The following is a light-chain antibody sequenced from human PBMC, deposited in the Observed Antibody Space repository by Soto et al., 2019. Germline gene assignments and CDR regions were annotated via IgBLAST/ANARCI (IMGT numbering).Light chain of an antibody. J-gene: IGKJ1*01. V-gene: IGKV1-8*01. CDR3: QPYYSYPTWT. CDR1: QGISSY. Sequence: AIRMTQSPSSLSASTGDRVTITCRASQGISSYLAWYQQKPGKAPKLLIYAASTLQSGVPSRFSGSGSGTDFTLTISCLQSEDFATYYCQPYYSYPTWTFGQGTKVEIK. CDR2: AAS.